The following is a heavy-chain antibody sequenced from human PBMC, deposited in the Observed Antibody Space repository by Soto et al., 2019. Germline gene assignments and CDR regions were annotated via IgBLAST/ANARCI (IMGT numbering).Heavy chain of an antibody. D-gene: IGHD2-2*01. Sequence: PGGSLRLSCAASGFTFSSYAMSWVRQAPGKGLEWVSAISGSGGSTYYADSVKGRFTISRDNSKNTLYLQMNSLRAEDTAVYYCAKDLVSIVVVPAARASYYYYGMDVWGQGTTVTDSS. CDR2: ISGSGGST. CDR3: AKDLVSIVVVPAARASYYYYGMDV. J-gene: IGHJ6*02. V-gene: IGHV3-23*01. CDR1: GFTFSSYA.